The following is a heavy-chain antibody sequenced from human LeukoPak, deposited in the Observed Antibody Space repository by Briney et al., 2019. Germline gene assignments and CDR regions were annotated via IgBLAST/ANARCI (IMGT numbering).Heavy chain of an antibody. CDR2: ISSSSSYI. J-gene: IGHJ4*02. V-gene: IGHV3-21*01. Sequence: GGSLRLSCAASGFTFSSYSMNWVRQAPGKGLEWVSSISSSSSYIYYADSVKGRFTISRDNAKNSLYLQMNSLRAEDTAVYYCARLATGKYGGKIDYGGQGTLVTVSS. D-gene: IGHD4-23*01. CDR1: GFTFSSYS. CDR3: ARLATGKYGGKIDY.